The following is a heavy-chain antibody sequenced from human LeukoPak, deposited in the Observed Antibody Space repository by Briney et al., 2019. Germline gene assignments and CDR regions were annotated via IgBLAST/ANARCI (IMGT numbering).Heavy chain of an antibody. CDR2: ISWDGVNT. Sequence: GGSLRLSCAASGFTFDDYAMHWVRQAPGKGLEWVSLISWDGVNTYCADSVKGRFTISRDNSKNSLYLQINILRAEDTALYYCAKDERAIAVAGLFDYWGQGTLVTVSS. D-gene: IGHD6-19*01. CDR3: AKDERAIAVAGLFDY. CDR1: GFTFDDYA. V-gene: IGHV3-43D*03. J-gene: IGHJ4*02.